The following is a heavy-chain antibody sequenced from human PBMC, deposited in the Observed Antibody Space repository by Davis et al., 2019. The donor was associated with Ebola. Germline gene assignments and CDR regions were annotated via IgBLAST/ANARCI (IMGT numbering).Heavy chain of an antibody. CDR1: GGSISSSSYY. Sequence: MPSETLSLTCTVSGGSISSSSYYWGWIRQPPGKGLEWIGSIYYSGSTYYNPSLKSRVTISVDTSKNQFSLKLSSVTAADTAVYYCATHIVVVPAAIKDYWGQGTLVTVSS. D-gene: IGHD2-2*01. J-gene: IGHJ4*02. V-gene: IGHV4-39*01. CDR3: ATHIVVVPAAIKDY. CDR2: IYYSGST.